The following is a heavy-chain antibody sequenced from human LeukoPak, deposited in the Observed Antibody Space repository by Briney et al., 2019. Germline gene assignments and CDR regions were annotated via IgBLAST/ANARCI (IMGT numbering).Heavy chain of an antibody. CDR2: ISTYNGNT. D-gene: IGHD1-7*01. Sequence: GASVKGSCKASGDTFTSYGITWVRQAPGQGLEWMGWISTYNGNTNYAQKLQGRVTMTTDTSTSTAYMELRSLKSDDTAVYYCASGRDWNYAFDYWGQGTLVTVSS. CDR3: ASGRDWNYAFDY. CDR1: GDTFTSYG. J-gene: IGHJ4*02. V-gene: IGHV1-18*01.